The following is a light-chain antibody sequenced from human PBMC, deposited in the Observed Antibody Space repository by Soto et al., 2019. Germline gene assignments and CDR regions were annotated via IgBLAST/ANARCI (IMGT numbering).Light chain of an antibody. J-gene: IGLJ1*01. CDR1: SSDVGDYNY. Sequence: LTQPASVSGSPGQSITVSCTGTSSDVGDYNYVSWYQQHPGKAPKLMIYEVSNRPSGVSDRFSGSKPGNTASLTISGLQAEDEADYYCSSYTSNNSLRYVFGTGTKVTVL. CDR2: EVS. V-gene: IGLV2-14*01. CDR3: SSYTSNNSLRYV.